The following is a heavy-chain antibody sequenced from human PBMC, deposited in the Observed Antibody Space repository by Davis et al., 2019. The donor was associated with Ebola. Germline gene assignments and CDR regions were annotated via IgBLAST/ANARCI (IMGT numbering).Heavy chain of an antibody. D-gene: IGHD3-22*01. Sequence: SVKVSCKASGGTFSSYAISWVRQAPGQGLEWMGRIIPILGIANYAQKFQGRVTITADKSTSTAYMELSSLRSEDTAVYYCARVSYDSSGSPNYYYGMDVWGQGTTVTVSS. CDR3: ARVSYDSSGSPNYYYGMDV. CDR1: GGTFSSYA. J-gene: IGHJ6*02. CDR2: IIPILGIA. V-gene: IGHV1-69*04.